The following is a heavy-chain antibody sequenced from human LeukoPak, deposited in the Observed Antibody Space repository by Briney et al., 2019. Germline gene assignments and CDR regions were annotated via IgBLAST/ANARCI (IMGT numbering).Heavy chain of an antibody. Sequence: GGSLRLSCAASGFTFEDYGMHWARQAPGKGLEWVSFIRGDGGVTYYGDSVKGRFTVSRDNSEDSLYLQMDRLRAEDTAFYYCVKDGPVLSFWDQGTLVTVSS. D-gene: IGHD4/OR15-4a*01. CDR1: GFTFEDYG. CDR2: IRGDGGVT. V-gene: IGHV3-43*02. CDR3: VKDGPVLSF. J-gene: IGHJ4*02.